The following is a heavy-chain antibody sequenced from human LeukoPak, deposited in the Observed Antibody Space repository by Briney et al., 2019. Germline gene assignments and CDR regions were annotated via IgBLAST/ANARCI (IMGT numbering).Heavy chain of an antibody. V-gene: IGHV3-53*01. CDR2: IYSGGST. Sequence: PSETLSLTCTVSGDSISSGGYYWSWIRQHPGKGLEWVSVIYSGGSTYYADSVKGRFTISRDNSKNTLYLQMNSLRAEDTAVYYCARRYSSGWYLDYWGQGTLVTVSS. J-gene: IGHJ4*02. CDR3: ARRYSSGWYLDY. D-gene: IGHD6-19*01. CDR1: GDSISSGGYY.